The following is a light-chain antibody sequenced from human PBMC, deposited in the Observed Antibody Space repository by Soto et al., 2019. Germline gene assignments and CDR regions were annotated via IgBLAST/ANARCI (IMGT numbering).Light chain of an antibody. CDR2: DVS. J-gene: IGLJ2*01. V-gene: IGLV2-11*01. CDR1: NSYIGNYNY. Sequence: QSALTQPRSVSGSPGQSVTISCTGTNSYIGNYNYVSWYQQHPGKAPKVMIYDVSKRPSGVPDRFSGSKSGNTASLTISGLQDEDEADYYCSSYTSISTHVVFGGGTKVTVL. CDR3: SSYTSISTHVV.